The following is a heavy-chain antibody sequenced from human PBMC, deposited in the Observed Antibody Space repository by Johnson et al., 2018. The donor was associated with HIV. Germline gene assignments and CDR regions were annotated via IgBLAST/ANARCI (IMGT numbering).Heavy chain of an antibody. CDR2: ISWDGGST. V-gene: IGHV3-43D*03. D-gene: IGHD3-9*01. CDR1: GFTFDDYA. Sequence: VQLVESGGVVVQPGGSLRLSCAASGFTFDDYAMHWVRQAPGKGLEWVSLISWDGGSTYYADSVKGRLTISRDNSKNTLYLQMQSLRAEDTAVYYCARSYFDWLLLTAFDIWGQGTMVTVSS. CDR3: ARSYFDWLLLTAFDI. J-gene: IGHJ3*02.